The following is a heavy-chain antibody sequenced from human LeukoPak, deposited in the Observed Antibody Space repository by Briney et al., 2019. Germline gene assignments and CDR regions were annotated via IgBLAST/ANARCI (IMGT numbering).Heavy chain of an antibody. D-gene: IGHD4-11*01. CDR3: ARDQVKGRNYYYYMDV. V-gene: IGHV3-48*03. CDR1: GFTFSSYE. J-gene: IGHJ6*03. Sequence: GGSLRLSCAASGFTFSSYEMNWVRQAPGKGLEWVSYISSSGSTIYYADSVKGRFTISRTNAKNSLYLQRHTLRAEATAVYYCARDQVKGRNYYYYMDVWGKGTTVTVSS. CDR2: ISSSGSTI.